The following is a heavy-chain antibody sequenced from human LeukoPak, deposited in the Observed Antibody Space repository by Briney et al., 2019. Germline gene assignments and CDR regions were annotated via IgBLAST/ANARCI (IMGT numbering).Heavy chain of an antibody. Sequence: SETLSLTCTVSGGSISSYYWSWIRQPPGKGLEWIGYIYYSGSTDYNPSLKSRVTISVDTSKNQFSLKLSSVTAADTAVYYCATQLGIGYYYYGMDVWGQGTTVTVSS. V-gene: IGHV4-59*08. CDR3: ATQLGIGYYYYGMDV. J-gene: IGHJ6*02. D-gene: IGHD7-27*01. CDR1: GGSISSYY. CDR2: IYYSGST.